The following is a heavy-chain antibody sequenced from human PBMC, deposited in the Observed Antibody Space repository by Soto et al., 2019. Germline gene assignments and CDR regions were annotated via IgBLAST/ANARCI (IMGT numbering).Heavy chain of an antibody. CDR2: IYYSGST. CDR1: GGSISSYY. J-gene: IGHJ5*02. CDR3: ASLYSTYDNWFDP. V-gene: IGHV4-59*01. Sequence: SSETLSLTCTVSGGSISSYYWSWIRQPPGKGLEWIGYIYYSGSTNYNPSLKSRVTISVDTSKNQFSLKLSSVTAADTAVYYCASLYSTYDNWFDPWGQGTLVTVSS. D-gene: IGHD6-13*01.